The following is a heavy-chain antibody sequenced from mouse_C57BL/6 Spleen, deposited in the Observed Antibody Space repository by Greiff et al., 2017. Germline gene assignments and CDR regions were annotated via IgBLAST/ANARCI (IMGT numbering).Heavy chain of an antibody. D-gene: IGHD2-4*01. Sequence: QVPLQQPGAELVKPGASVKMSCKASGYTFTSYWITWVKKRPGQGLEWIGAIYPGSGSTTYNEKFKSKATLTVDTSSSPAYMQLSSLTSEYSSLYYCARSGDYDDGPMDYWGQGTSVTVAS. CDR2: IYPGSGST. CDR1: GYTFTSYW. CDR3: ARSGDYDDGPMDY. J-gene: IGHJ4*01. V-gene: IGHV1-55*01.